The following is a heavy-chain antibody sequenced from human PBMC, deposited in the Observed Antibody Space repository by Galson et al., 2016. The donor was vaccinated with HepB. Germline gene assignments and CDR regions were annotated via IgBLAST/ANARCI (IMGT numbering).Heavy chain of an antibody. D-gene: IGHD6-19*01. CDR2: ISDSGDNT. Sequence: SLRLSCAASGFSFSNYAMSWVRQAPGKGLEWVSGISDSGDNTYYADSVKGRLTISRDNSNNTLFLQMNSLRVEDTAVYYCAKDSPYSSGWSTYWGQGTLVTVSS. CDR3: AKDSPYSSGWSTY. J-gene: IGHJ4*02. V-gene: IGHV3-23*01. CDR1: GFSFSNYA.